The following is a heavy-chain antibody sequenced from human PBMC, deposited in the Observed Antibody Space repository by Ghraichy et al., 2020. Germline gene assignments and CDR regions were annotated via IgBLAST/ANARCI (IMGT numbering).Heavy chain of an antibody. CDR2: ITSSSSYI. CDR1: GFTFSSYS. CDR3: ARSSASGGTPDGY. D-gene: IGHD4-23*01. V-gene: IGHV3-21*01. J-gene: IGHJ4*02. Sequence: GGSLRLSCAASGFTFSSYSMNWVRQAPGKRLEWVSSITSSSSYIYYADSVKGRFTISRDNANNSLSLQMNSLRAEDTAVYYCARSSASGGTPDGYWGQGTLVAVSS.